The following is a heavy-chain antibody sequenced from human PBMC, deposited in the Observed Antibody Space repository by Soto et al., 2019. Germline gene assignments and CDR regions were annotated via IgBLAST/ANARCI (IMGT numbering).Heavy chain of an antibody. D-gene: IGHD1-7*01. J-gene: IGHJ4*02. CDR1: GGSFTSNNW. CDR2: IYRTGST. CDR3: ASRYPGTSVDY. Sequence: QVQLQESGPGLVKPSGTLSLTCAVSGGSFTSNNWWTWVRQPPGQGLEWIGEIYRTGSTNYNPSLKSRVTISLDKSENQFSLKVTSLTAADTAVYYCASRYPGTSVDYWGQGNLVSVYS. V-gene: IGHV4-4*02.